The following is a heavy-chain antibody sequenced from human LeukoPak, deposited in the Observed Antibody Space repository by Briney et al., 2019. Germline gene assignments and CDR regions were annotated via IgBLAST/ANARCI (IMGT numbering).Heavy chain of an antibody. D-gene: IGHD6-13*01. CDR3: ARPGWMSKQQPDY. J-gene: IGHJ4*02. V-gene: IGHV4-39*01. CDR1: GGSISSSSYY. Sequence: SSETLSLTCTVSGGSISSSSYYWGWIRQPPGKGLEWIGSIYYSGSTYYNPSLKSRVTISVDTSKNQFSLKLSSVTAADTAVYYCARPGWMSKQQPDYWGQGTLVTVSS. CDR2: IYYSGST.